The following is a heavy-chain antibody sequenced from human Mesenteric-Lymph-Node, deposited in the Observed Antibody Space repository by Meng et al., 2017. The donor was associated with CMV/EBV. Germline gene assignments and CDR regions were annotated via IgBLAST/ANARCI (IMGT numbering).Heavy chain of an antibody. D-gene: IGHD6-19*01. CDR3: TRASGISVAGSEYVQH. J-gene: IGHJ1*01. V-gene: IGHV1-3*01. Sequence: TFCGSGLPWVRHAPGRRLDWMGWVNAGTGDPTYSQRFHGSVTITRDTSATSAYMELSSLRSEDAAVYYCTRASGISVAGSEYVQHWGQGTLVTVSS. CDR2: VNAGTGDP. CDR1: TFCGSG.